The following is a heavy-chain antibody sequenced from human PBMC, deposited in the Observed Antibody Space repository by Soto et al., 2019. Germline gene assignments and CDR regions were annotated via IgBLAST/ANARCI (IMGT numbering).Heavy chain of an antibody. CDR1: GGPISSGGYY. V-gene: IGHV4-31*03. CDR2: IYYSGST. CDR3: ARDQPDYGDYAFDY. D-gene: IGHD4-17*01. Sequence: PSETLSLTCTVSGGPISSGGYYWSWIRQHPGKGLEWIGYIYYSGSTYYNPSLKSRVTISVDTSKNQFSLKLSSVTAADTAVYYCARDQPDYGDYAFDYWGQGTLVTVSS. J-gene: IGHJ4*02.